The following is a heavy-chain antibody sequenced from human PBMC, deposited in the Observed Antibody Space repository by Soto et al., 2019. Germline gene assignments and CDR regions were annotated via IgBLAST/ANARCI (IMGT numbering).Heavy chain of an antibody. V-gene: IGHV3-48*01. CDR2: ISSSSSAI. CDR3: ARDPRYYYGMDV. J-gene: IGHJ6*02. Sequence: GGSLRLSCAASGFIFSSHSMNWVRQAPGKGLEWVSYISSSSSAIYYADSVKGRFTIPRDNAKNSVFLQMNTLKREDTAVYYCARDPRYYYGMDVWGQGTTVTVSS. CDR1: GFIFSSHS.